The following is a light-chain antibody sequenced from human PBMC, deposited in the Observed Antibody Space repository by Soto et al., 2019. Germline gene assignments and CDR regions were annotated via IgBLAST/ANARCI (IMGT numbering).Light chain of an antibody. V-gene: IGKV3-15*01. CDR2: GAS. J-gene: IGKJ1*01. CDR1: QRVSSN. Sequence: EIVMTQSPATLSVSPGERATLSCRASQRVSSNLAWYQQKPGQAPRLLIYGASTRATGIPARFSGSGSETEFTLTISSLQSEDFVVYYCQQYGSSPTFGQGTKVEIK. CDR3: QQYGSSPT.